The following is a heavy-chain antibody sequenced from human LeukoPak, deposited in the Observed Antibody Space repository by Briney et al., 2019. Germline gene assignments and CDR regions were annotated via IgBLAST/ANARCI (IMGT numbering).Heavy chain of an antibody. CDR3: ARGGSSSWYPFYFDY. J-gene: IGHJ4*02. D-gene: IGHD6-13*01. CDR1: GGSFSGYY. CDR2: IYTSGST. V-gene: IGHV4-59*10. Sequence: PSETLSLTCAVYGGSFSGYYWSWIRQPAGKGLEWIGRIYTSGSTNYNPSLKSRVTMSVDTSKNQFSLKLSSVTAADTAVYYCARGGSSSWYPFYFDYWGQGTLVTVSS.